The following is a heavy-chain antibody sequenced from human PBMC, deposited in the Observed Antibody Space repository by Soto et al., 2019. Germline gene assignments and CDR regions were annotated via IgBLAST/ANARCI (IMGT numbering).Heavy chain of an antibody. CDR1: GGSISSSSYY. V-gene: IGHV4-39*01. CDR3: APLQYCSGGSCFDAFDI. D-gene: IGHD2-15*01. J-gene: IGHJ3*02. Sequence: QLQLQESGPGLVKPSETLSLTCTVSGGSISSSSYYWGWIRQPPGKGLEWIGSIYYSGSTYYNPSLKSRVTISVDTSKNQFSLKLSSVAAADTAVYYCAPLQYCSGGSCFDAFDIWGQGTMVTVSS. CDR2: IYYSGST.